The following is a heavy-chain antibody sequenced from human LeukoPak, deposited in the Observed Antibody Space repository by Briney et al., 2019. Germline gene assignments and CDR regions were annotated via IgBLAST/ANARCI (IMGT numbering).Heavy chain of an antibody. CDR2: IKPDESEK. CDR3: ARRYFDY. Sequence: GGSLRLSCAASGFTVSSNDMSWVRQAPGKGLEWVANIKPDESEKYYVDSVKGRFTISRDNAQNSLYLQMNSLRAEDTAVYYCARRYFDYWGQGTLVTVSS. J-gene: IGHJ4*02. V-gene: IGHV3-7*01. CDR1: GFTVSSND.